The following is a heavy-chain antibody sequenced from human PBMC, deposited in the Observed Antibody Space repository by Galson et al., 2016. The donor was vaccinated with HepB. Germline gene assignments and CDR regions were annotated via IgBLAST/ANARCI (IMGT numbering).Heavy chain of an antibody. CDR1: GLTFSSYA. CDR2: IRDGDGRT. Sequence: SLRLSCAGSGLTFSSYAMNWVRQAPGKGLEWVSSIRDGDGRTHYADSVKGRFTISRDNSKNTLSLQMNSLRAEDTAIYYCAKISLGGYSSGWGGSFDIWGQGTKVTVSS. J-gene: IGHJ3*02. V-gene: IGHV3-23*01. CDR3: AKISLGGYSSGWGGSFDI. D-gene: IGHD6-19*01.